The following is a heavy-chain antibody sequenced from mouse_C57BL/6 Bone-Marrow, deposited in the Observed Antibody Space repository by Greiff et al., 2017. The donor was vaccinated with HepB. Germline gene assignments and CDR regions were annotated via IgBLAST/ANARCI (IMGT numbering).Heavy chain of an antibody. Sequence: EVQLQQSGAELVRPGASVKLSCTASGFNIKDDYMHRVKQRPEQGLEWIGWIDPENGDTEYASKFQGKATITADTSSNTAYLQLSSLTSEDTAVYYCTTSDGYYGGFAYWGQGTLVTVSA. CDR3: TTSDGYYGGFAY. J-gene: IGHJ3*01. V-gene: IGHV14-4*01. D-gene: IGHD2-3*01. CDR2: IDPENGDT. CDR1: GFNIKDDY.